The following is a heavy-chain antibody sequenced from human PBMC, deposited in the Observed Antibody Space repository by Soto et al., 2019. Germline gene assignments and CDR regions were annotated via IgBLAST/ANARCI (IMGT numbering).Heavy chain of an antibody. Sequence: QVQLVESGGGVVQPGRSLRLSCAASGFTVSSYGMHWVRQAPGKGLEWVAVIWYDGSNKYYADSVKGRFTISRDNSKNTLYLQMNSLRAEDTAVYYCARGSPRHTDFDYWGQGTLVTVSS. CDR3: ARGSPRHTDFDY. V-gene: IGHV3-33*01. CDR1: GFTVSSYG. J-gene: IGHJ4*02. CDR2: IWYDGSNK.